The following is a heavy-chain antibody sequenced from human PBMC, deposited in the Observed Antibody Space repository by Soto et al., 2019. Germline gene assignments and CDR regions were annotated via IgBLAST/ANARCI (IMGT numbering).Heavy chain of an antibody. Sequence: ASVKVSCKASGYTFSTYAMHWVRQAPGQSLEWMGWINGGTGQTRYSQRFQDRVTITRGTSAKTTYMDLTSLRSEDTAVYYCARGKGMPENYYYYGMDIWGQGTTVTVSS. CDR1: GYTFSTYA. CDR3: ARGKGMPENYYYYGMDI. D-gene: IGHD2-2*01. V-gene: IGHV1-3*01. J-gene: IGHJ6*02. CDR2: INGGTGQT.